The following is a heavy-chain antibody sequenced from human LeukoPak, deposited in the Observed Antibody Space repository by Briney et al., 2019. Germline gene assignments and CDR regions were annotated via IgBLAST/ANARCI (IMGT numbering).Heavy chain of an antibody. D-gene: IGHD6-13*01. Sequence: GGSLRLSCAASGFTFSDYYMSWIRQAPGKGLEWVSYISSSGSTIYYADSVKGRFTISRDNAKNSLYLQMNSLRAEDTAVYYCARHYKQQLVLYYFDYWGQGTLVTVSS. CDR3: ARHYKQQLVLYYFDY. V-gene: IGHV3-11*04. CDR2: ISSSGSTI. J-gene: IGHJ4*02. CDR1: GFTFSDYY.